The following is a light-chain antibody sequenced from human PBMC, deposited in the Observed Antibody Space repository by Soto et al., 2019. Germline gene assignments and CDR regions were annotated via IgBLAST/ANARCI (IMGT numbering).Light chain of an antibody. J-gene: IGKJ4*01. Sequence: ETVMTQSPATLSVSPGERATLSCRASQTVRSSLAWYQQKPGQAPRLVMYDASTRASGIPARFSGRGSGTEFTIPISSLQSEDFAVYYCQQYNTWPLLTFGGGSKVEIK. CDR3: QQYNTWPLLT. V-gene: IGKV3D-15*01. CDR2: DAS. CDR1: QTVRSS.